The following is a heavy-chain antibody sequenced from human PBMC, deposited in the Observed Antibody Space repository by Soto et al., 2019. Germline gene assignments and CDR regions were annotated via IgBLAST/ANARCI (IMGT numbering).Heavy chain of an antibody. CDR2: INAGNGNT. Sequence: ASVKVSCKASGYTFRSYAIHLVRQAPGQRLEWMGWINAGNGNTKYSQKFQGRVTITRGTSVSTIYMELSSLRSEDTAVYYCARGDIGATIVTPRYFDYWGQGTLVTVSS. CDR1: GYTFRSYA. CDR3: ARGDIGATIVTPRYFDY. J-gene: IGHJ4*02. V-gene: IGHV1-3*01. D-gene: IGHD5-12*01.